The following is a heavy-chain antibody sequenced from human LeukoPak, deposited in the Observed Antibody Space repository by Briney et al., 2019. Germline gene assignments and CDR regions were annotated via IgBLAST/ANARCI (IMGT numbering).Heavy chain of an antibody. CDR2: ISSSSSYI. Sequence: GGSLRLSCAASGFTFSSYSMNWVRQAPGKGLEWVSSISSSSSYIYYADSVKGRFTISRDNAKNSLYLQMDSLRAEDTAVYYCARGGRSSGYYAYYFDYWGQGTLVTVSS. CDR1: GFTFSSYS. J-gene: IGHJ4*02. V-gene: IGHV3-21*01. D-gene: IGHD3-22*01. CDR3: ARGGRSSGYYAYYFDY.